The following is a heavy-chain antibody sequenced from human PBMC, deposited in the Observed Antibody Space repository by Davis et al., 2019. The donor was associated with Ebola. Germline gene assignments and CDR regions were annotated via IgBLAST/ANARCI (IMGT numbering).Heavy chain of an antibody. Sequence: MPSDTLSLTCTVPGGSISSSSYYWGWIRQPPGQGLEWIGSIYDSGSTFYNPSLKSRVTISVDTSKNQFSLKLSSVTAADTAVYYCARSGGWIQLWFGYWGQGTLVTVSS. CDR2: IYDSGST. J-gene: IGHJ4*02. CDR3: ARSGGWIQLWFGY. D-gene: IGHD5-18*01. CDR1: GGSISSSSYY. V-gene: IGHV4-39*01.